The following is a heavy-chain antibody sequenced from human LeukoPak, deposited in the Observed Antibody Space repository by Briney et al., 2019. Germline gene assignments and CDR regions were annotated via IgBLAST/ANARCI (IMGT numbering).Heavy chain of an antibody. CDR2: IKQDGSEK. CDR1: GFTFSSYW. D-gene: IGHD4-11*01. Sequence: GGSLRLSRAASGFTFSSYWMSWVRQAPGKGLEWVANIKQDGSEKYYVASVKGRFTISRDNAKNSLSLQMNSLRAEDTAMYYCTTLDSDYDAYCFDYWGQGTLVTVSS. CDR3: TTLDSDYDAYCFDY. V-gene: IGHV3-7*01. J-gene: IGHJ4*02.